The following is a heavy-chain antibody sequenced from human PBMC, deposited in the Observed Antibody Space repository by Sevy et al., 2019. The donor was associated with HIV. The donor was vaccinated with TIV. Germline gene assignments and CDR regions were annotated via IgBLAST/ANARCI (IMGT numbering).Heavy chain of an antibody. D-gene: IGHD5-12*01. CDR2: ILPIFRTT. V-gene: IGHV1-69*13. J-gene: IGHJ6*02. CDR1: GGSFSSYS. CDR3: AREFSGKSGYDFGSYYYNAMDV. Sequence: ASVKVSCKASGGSFSSYSITWVRHAPGRGLEWMGGILPIFRTTNYAQKFQGRLTVTADESTSTAYMELSSLRSEDTAVYFCAREFSGKSGYDFGSYYYNAMDVWGQGTTVTVSS.